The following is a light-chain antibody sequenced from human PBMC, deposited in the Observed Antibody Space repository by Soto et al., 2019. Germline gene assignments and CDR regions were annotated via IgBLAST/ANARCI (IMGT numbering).Light chain of an antibody. CDR2: LNSDGSH. Sequence: QLMLTQSPSASASLGASVKLTCTLSSGHSNYAIAWDQQQSEKGPRYLMKLNSDGSHNKGDGIPDRFSGSSSGAERYLTISSLQSEDEADYYCQTWGSGIVVFGGGTKLTVL. J-gene: IGLJ2*01. CDR3: QTWGSGIVV. CDR1: SGHSNYA. V-gene: IGLV4-69*01.